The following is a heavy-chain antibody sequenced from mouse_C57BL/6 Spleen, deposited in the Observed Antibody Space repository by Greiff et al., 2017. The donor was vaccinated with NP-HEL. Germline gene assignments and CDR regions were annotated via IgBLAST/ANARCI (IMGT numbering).Heavy chain of an antibody. CDR1: GYAFSSYW. CDR2: IYPGDGDT. CDR3: ARSYYDYGLAMDY. V-gene: IGHV1-80*01. J-gene: IGHJ4*01. Sequence: QVQLQQSGAELVKPGASVKISCKASGYAFSSYWMNWVKQRPGKGLEWIGQIYPGDGDTNYNGKFKGKATLTADKSSSTAYMQLSSLTSEDSAVYFCARSYYDYGLAMDYWGQGTSVTVSS. D-gene: IGHD2-4*01.